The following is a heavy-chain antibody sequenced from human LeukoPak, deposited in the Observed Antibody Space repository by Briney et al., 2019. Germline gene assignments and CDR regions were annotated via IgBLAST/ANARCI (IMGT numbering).Heavy chain of an antibody. CDR1: GGTFSSYG. J-gene: IGHJ4*02. CDR2: INPSGGST. V-gene: IGHV1-46*01. CDR3: ARCRHSYDSSGFPHY. Sequence: ASVKVSCKASGGTFSSYGISWVRQAPGQGLEWMGIINPSGGSTSYAQKFQGRVTMTRDTSTSTVYTELSSLRSEDTALYYCARCRHSYDSSGFPHYWGQGTLVTVSS. D-gene: IGHD3-22*01.